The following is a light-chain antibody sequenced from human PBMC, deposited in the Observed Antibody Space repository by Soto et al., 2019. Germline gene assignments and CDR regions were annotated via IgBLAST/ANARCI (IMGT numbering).Light chain of an antibody. J-gene: IGLJ1*01. CDR3: AAWDDSLNGYV. V-gene: IGLV1-44*01. Sequence: QLVLTQPPSASGTPGQRVAFSCSGSTSNIGANTVNWYQQLPGAAPKLLIYSLSQRPSGVPDRFSGSKSGTSASLAISGLQSDDEADYYCAAWDDSLNGYVFGTGTQLTVL. CDR2: SLS. CDR1: TSNIGANT.